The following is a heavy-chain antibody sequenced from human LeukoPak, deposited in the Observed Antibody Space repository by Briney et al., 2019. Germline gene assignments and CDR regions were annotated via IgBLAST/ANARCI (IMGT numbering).Heavy chain of an antibody. CDR2: IYSGGST. Sequence: GGSLRLSCAASGFTVSSNYMSWVRQAPGKGLEWVSVIYSGGSTYYADSVKGRFTISRDNSKNTLYLQMNSLRAEDTAVYYCAKDQSYDSSGHYGMDVWGQGTTVTVSS. J-gene: IGHJ6*02. D-gene: IGHD3-22*01. V-gene: IGHV3-53*01. CDR3: AKDQSYDSSGHYGMDV. CDR1: GFTVSSNY.